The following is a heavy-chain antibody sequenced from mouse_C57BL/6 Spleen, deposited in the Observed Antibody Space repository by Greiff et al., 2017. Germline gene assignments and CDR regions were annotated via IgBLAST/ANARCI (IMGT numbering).Heavy chain of an antibody. CDR3: ARDRSSYNCYFDV. J-gene: IGHJ1*03. D-gene: IGHD1-1*01. Sequence: EVKLLESGPGLVKPSQSLSLTCSVTGYSITSCYYWNWIRQFPGNKLEWMGYLSYDGSNNYNPPLKKRISITRDSSNNQFFQKLNSVTTEDTATYYCARDRSSYNCYFDVWGTGTTVTVSS. CDR1: GYSITSCYY. CDR2: LSYDGSN. V-gene: IGHV3-6*01.